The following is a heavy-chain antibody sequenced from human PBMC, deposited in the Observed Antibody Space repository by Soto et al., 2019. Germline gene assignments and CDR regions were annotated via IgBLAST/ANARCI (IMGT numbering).Heavy chain of an antibody. Sequence: QLQLQESGPGLVKPSETLSLTCTVSGGSISSSSYYWGWIRQPPGKGLEWIGSIYYSGSTYYNPSLKSRVTISVDPSKNQFSLKLSSVTAADTAVYYCARPSVGSSSSWYAEYYFDYWGQGTLVTVSS. D-gene: IGHD6-13*01. V-gene: IGHV4-39*01. CDR3: ARPSVGSSSSWYAEYYFDY. CDR1: GGSISSSSYY. CDR2: IYYSGST. J-gene: IGHJ4*02.